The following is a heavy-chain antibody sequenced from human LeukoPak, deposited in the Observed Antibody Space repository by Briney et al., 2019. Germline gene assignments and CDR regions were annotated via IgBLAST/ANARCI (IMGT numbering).Heavy chain of an antibody. CDR2: IYYTGST. V-gene: IGHV4-59*01. CDR3: ARSGYSYGTGYYFDY. Sequence: SETLSLTCTVSGGSISNYYWSCIRQPPGKGLEWIGYIYYTGSTYYIPSLKSRATISLDTSKNQFSLSLTSVTAADTAVYYCARSGYSYGTGYYFDYWGQGTLVTVSS. CDR1: GGSISNYY. D-gene: IGHD5-18*01. J-gene: IGHJ4*02.